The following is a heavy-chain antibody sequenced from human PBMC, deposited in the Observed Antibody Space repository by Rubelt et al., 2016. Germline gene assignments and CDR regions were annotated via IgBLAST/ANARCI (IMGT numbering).Heavy chain of an antibody. Sequence: QVQLVQSGSELKKPGASVKVSCKTSGYTFTTYAMNWVRQAPGQGLEWMGWINTNTGNPTYAQGFTGRFVFSLDTSVSTAYLQISSLKADDTAVYYCARRGTSVVYYGMGVWGQGTTVTVSS. D-gene: IGHD1-7*01. J-gene: IGHJ6*02. CDR3: ARRGTSVVYYGMGV. V-gene: IGHV7-4-1*02. CDR1: GYTFTTYA. CDR2: INTNTGNP.